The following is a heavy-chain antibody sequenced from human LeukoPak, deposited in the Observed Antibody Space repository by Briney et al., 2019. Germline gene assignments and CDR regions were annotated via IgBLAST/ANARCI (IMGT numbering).Heavy chain of an antibody. D-gene: IGHD3-10*01. CDR2: ISYDGSNK. CDR1: GFTFSSYG. CDR3: ARDFHYYGSGSYWAY. Sequence: GGSLRLSCAASGFTFSSYGMHWVRQAPGKGLEWVAVISYDGSNKYYADSVKGRFTISRDNSKNTLYLQMNSLRAEDTAVYYCARDFHYYGSGSYWAYWGQGTLVTVSS. V-gene: IGHV3-30*03. J-gene: IGHJ4*02.